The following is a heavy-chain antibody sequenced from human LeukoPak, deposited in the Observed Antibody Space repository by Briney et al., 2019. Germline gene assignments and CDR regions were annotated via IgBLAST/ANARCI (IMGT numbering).Heavy chain of an antibody. D-gene: IGHD6-19*01. V-gene: IGHV3-23*01. Sequence: PGASLRLSCAASGFTFSSYAMSWVRQAPGKGLEGVSAISGSGGSTYYADSVKGRFTIFRDNSKNTLYLQMNSMRAEDTAVYYCAKDRRIAVAGQEIDYGGEGPLGTVS. CDR3: AKDRRIAVAGQEIDY. CDR1: GFTFSSYA. J-gene: IGHJ4*02. CDR2: ISGSGGST.